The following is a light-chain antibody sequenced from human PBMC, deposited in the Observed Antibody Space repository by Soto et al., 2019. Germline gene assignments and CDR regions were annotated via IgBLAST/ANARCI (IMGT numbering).Light chain of an antibody. J-gene: IGLJ1*01. V-gene: IGLV2-14*01. CDR2: DVS. Sequence: LTQPASVSGSPGQSITISCTGTSGDVGGYNYVSWYQQHPGKAPKLMIYDVSNRPSGVSNRFSGSKSGNTASLSISGLQAENEADYYCSSYTSSSTRVFGTGTKVTVL. CDR1: SGDVGGYNY. CDR3: SSYTSSSTRV.